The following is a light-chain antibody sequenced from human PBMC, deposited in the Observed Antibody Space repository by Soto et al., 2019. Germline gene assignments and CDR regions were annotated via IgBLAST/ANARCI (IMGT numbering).Light chain of an antibody. CDR3: CSYAGSYTLYV. CDR2: DVS. V-gene: IGLV2-11*01. CDR1: SSDVGGYNY. Sequence: QSALTQPRSVSGSPGQSVTISCTGTSSDVGGYNYVSWYQQHPGKAPKLMIYDVSKRPSGVPDRFSGSKSGNTASLTISGLQAVDEADYYCCSYAGSYTLYVFGTGTKVTVL. J-gene: IGLJ1*01.